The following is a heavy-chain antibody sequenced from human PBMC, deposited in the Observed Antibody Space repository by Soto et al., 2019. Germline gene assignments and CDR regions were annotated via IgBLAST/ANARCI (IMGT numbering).Heavy chain of an antibody. D-gene: IGHD3-3*01. V-gene: IGHV3-7*01. CDR1: GFTFSSYW. J-gene: IGHJ5*02. CDR3: ARDLSSSRVTIFGVVSWFDP. CDR2: IKQDGSEK. Sequence: EVQLVESGGGLVQPGGSLRLSCAASGFTFSSYWMSWVRQAPGKGLKWVANIKQDGSEKYYVDSVKGRFTISRDNAKNSLYLQMNSLRAEDTAVYYCARDLSSSRVTIFGVVSWFDPWGQGTLVTVSS.